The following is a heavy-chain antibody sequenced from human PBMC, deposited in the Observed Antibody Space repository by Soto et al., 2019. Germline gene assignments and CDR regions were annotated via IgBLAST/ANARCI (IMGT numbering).Heavy chain of an antibody. CDR2: VWYDGSNK. J-gene: IGHJ2*01. CDR3: ARASGSFDL. Sequence: QVQLVESGGGVVQPGRSLRLSCAASGFPFSTYGMHWFRQAPGQGLEWVAVVWYDGSNKYYADSVKGRLTISRDNSKTTLYLQMNSLRAEDTAVYYCARASGSFDLWGRGTLVTVSS. V-gene: IGHV3-33*01. CDR1: GFPFSTYG.